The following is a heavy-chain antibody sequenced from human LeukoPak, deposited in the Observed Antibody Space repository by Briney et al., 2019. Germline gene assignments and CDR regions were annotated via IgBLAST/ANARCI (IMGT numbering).Heavy chain of an antibody. J-gene: IGHJ4*02. CDR2: INPNSGGT. Sequence: GASVTVSCKASVYTFTVYYMHWVRQAPGQGRERMGWINPNSGGTNYPQKFQGRVTITRDTPISTAYMELSRLRSDDTAVYYCAREFLLATLEPGYCSSTSCYEGDGGHGGQGTLVTVFS. V-gene: IGHV1-2*02. D-gene: IGHD2-2*03. CDR3: AREFLLATLEPGYCSSTSCYEGDGGH. CDR1: VYTFTVYY.